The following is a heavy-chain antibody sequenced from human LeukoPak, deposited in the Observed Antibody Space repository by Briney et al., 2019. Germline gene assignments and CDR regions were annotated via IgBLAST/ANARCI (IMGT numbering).Heavy chain of an antibody. Sequence: PSETLSLTCTVSGGSISSYYWSWIRQPPGKGLEWIGCIYYSGSTNYNPSLKSRVTISVDTSKNQFSLKLSSVTAADTAVYYCAAQERQQLNFDYWGQGTLVTVSS. D-gene: IGHD6-13*01. CDR1: GGSISSYY. CDR2: IYYSGST. V-gene: IGHV4-59*01. J-gene: IGHJ4*02. CDR3: AAQERQQLNFDY.